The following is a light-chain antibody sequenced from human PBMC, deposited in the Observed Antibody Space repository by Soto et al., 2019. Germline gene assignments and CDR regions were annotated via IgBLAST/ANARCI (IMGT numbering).Light chain of an antibody. CDR1: SNDVGAYNY. CDR2: EVN. CDR3: SSFAVSNSFV. Sequence: QSVLTQPPSASGSPGQSVTISCTGTSNDVGAYNYVSWYQQHPGKAPKVMIYEVNKRPSGVPDRFSGSKSGNTASLTVSGLQAEDEADYYCSSFAVSNSFVFRTGTQVTVL. J-gene: IGLJ1*01. V-gene: IGLV2-8*01.